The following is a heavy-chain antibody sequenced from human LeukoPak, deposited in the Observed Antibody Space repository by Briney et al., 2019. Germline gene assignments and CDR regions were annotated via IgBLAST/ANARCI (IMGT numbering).Heavy chain of an antibody. D-gene: IGHD2-15*01. CDR1: GFTFSSYA. V-gene: IGHV3-23*01. CDR3: ARRIFVGSGLLPLDY. Sequence: PGGSLRLSCAASGFTFSSYAMNWVRQAPGKGLEWVSAIRDSGDNTYYANSVKGRFTISRDNSKNTLYLQMNSLRAEDTAVYYCARRIFVGSGLLPLDYWGQGTLVTVSS. CDR2: IRDSGDNT. J-gene: IGHJ4*02.